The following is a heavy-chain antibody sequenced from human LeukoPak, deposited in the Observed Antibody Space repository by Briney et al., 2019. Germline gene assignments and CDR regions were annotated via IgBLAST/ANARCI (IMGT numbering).Heavy chain of an antibody. J-gene: IGHJ4*02. D-gene: IGHD4/OR15-4a*01. Sequence: PGGSLRLSCAASGFTFSNYVMSWVRQAPGKGLEWVSAISGSGTNTYYADSVRGRFTISRDNSKNTLYLQMNSLRAEDTAVYYCAKDRAMVPFDYWGQGTLVTVSS. V-gene: IGHV3-23*01. CDR1: GFTFSNYV. CDR3: AKDRAMVPFDY. CDR2: ISGSGTNT.